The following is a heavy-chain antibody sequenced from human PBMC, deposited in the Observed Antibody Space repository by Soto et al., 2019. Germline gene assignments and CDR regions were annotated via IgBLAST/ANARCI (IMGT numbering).Heavy chain of an antibody. Sequence: PGGSLRLSCAASGFTVSSNYMSWVRQAPGKGLEWVSVIYSGGSTYYADSVKGRFTISRDNSKNTLYLQMNSLRAEDTAVYYCAREVKRWNIYYGMDVWGQGTTVTVSS. CDR2: IYSGGST. J-gene: IGHJ6*02. V-gene: IGHV3-53*01. CDR1: GFTVSSNY. CDR3: AREVKRWNIYYGMDV. D-gene: IGHD1-1*01.